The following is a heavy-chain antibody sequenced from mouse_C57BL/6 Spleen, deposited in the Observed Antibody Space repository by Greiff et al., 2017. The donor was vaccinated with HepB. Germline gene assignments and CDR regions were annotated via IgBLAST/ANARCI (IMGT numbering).Heavy chain of an antibody. J-gene: IGHJ1*03. D-gene: IGHD2-3*01. V-gene: IGHV7-4*01. CDR1: GFTFTDYY. CDR3: VKAVRDGYWYFDV. CDR2: IRNKANGYTT. Sequence: EVKLLESGGGLVQPGASLRLSCAASGFTFTDYYISWVRQPPGKAPEWFALIRNKANGYTTEYTASVKGRFTISRDNAQNILYLQMNTLRAEDSATYDCVKAVRDGYWYFDVWGTGTTVTVSS.